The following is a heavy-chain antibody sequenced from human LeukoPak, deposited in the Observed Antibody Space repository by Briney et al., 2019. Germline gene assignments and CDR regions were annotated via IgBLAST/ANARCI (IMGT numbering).Heavy chain of an antibody. CDR2: ISAYNGNT. CDR3: ARENDYVWGSYRSNFDY. J-gene: IGHJ4*02. Sequence: ASVKVSCKASGYTFTSYGISWVRQAPGQGLEWMGWISAYNGNTNYAQKLQGRVTMTTDTSTSTAYMELRSLRSDDMAVYYCARENDYVWGSYRSNFDYWGQGTLVTVSS. D-gene: IGHD3-16*02. CDR1: GYTFTSYG. V-gene: IGHV1-18*03.